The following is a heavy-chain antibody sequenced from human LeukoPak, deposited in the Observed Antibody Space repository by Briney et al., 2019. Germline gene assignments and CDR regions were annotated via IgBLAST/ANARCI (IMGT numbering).Heavy chain of an antibody. CDR3: RYFDWPKRDY. CDR2: IKSKTDGGTT. D-gene: IGHD3-9*01. Sequence: GGSLRLSCAASEFTFSKAWMSWVRQAPGKGLEWVGRIKSKTDGGTTDYAAPVKGRFTISRDDSKNTLYLQMNSLKTEDTAVYYCRYFDWPKRDYWGQGALVTVSS. J-gene: IGHJ4*02. CDR1: EFTFSKAW. V-gene: IGHV3-15*01.